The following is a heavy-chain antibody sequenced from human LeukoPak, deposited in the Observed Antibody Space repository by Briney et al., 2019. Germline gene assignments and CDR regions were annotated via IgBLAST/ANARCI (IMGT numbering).Heavy chain of an antibody. CDR1: GFTFSSYA. V-gene: IGHV3-30-3*01. CDR3: ARDFYYGMDV. CDR2: ITYDGSNK. J-gene: IGHJ6*02. Sequence: GGSLRLSCAASGFTFSSYAMHWVRQAPGKGLEWVAVITYDGSNKYYADSVKGRFTISRDNSKNTLYLQMNSLRAEDTAVYYCARDFYYGMDVWGQGTTVTVSS.